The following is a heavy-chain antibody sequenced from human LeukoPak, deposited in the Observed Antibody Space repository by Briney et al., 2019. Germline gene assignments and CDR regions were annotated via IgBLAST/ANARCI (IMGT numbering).Heavy chain of an antibody. CDR3: AKAKGGGGSYVDY. Sequence: GRSLRLSCAVSGFSFDDYAMHWVRQAPGKGLEWVSGISWNSGSIGYADSVKGRFTISRDNAKNSLYLQMNSLRAEDTALYYCAKAKGGGGSYVDYWGQGTLVTVSS. J-gene: IGHJ4*02. CDR1: GFSFDDYA. D-gene: IGHD3-16*01. CDR2: ISWNSGSI. V-gene: IGHV3-9*01.